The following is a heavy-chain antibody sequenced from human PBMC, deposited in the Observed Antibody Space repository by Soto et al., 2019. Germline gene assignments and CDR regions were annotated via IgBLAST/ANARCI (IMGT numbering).Heavy chain of an antibody. CDR2: IGTAGDT. J-gene: IGHJ6*02. CDR3: ARFGGPCGMDA. V-gene: IGHV3-13*01. Sequence: PGGSLRLSCAASGFTFSSYDMHWVRQATGKGLEWVSAIGTAGDTYYPGSVKGRFTISRENAKNSLYLQMNSLRAGDTAVYYCARFGGPCGMDAWGQGTKVTVYS. D-gene: IGHD3-16*01. CDR1: GFTFSSYD.